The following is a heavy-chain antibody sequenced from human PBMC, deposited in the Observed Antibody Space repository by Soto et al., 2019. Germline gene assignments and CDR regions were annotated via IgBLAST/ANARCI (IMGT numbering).Heavy chain of an antibody. Sequence: QVQLRESGPGLVKPSETLSLTCTVSGGSVSSGSYYWSWIRQPPGKGLEWIGYIYYSGSTNYNPSLKSRVTISVDTSKNQFSLKLSSVTAADTAVYYCARAGASMVATLGYYYYGMDVWGQGTTVTVSS. D-gene: IGHD5-12*01. V-gene: IGHV4-61*01. CDR3: ARAGASMVATLGYYYYGMDV. J-gene: IGHJ6*02. CDR2: IYYSGST. CDR1: GGSVSSGSYY.